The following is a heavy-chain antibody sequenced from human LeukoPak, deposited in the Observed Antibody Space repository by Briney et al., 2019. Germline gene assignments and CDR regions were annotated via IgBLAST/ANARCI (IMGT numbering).Heavy chain of an antibody. J-gene: IGHJ5*02. CDR2: INHSGST. V-gene: IGHV4-34*01. CDR3: ARVLRFLERWFDP. CDR1: GGSITSYY. Sequence: PSETLSLTCTVSGGSITSYYWSWIRQPPGKGLEWIGEINHSGSTNYNPSLKSRVTISVDTSKNQFSLKLSSVTAADTAVYYCARVLRFLERWFDPWGQGTLVTVSS. D-gene: IGHD3-3*01.